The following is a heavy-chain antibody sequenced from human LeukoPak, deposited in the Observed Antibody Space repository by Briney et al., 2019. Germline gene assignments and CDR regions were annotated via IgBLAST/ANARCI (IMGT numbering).Heavy chain of an antibody. D-gene: IGHD2-15*01. V-gene: IGHV4-59*01. CDR3: AREYCSGGSCYSDY. CDR2: IYYSGST. CDR1: GGSISSYY. J-gene: IGHJ4*02. Sequence: SETLSLTCTVSGGSISSYYWSWIRQPPGKGLEWIGYIYYSGSTSYNPSLKSRVTISVDTSKNQFSLKLSSVTAADTAVYYCAREYCSGGSCYSDYWGQGTLVTVSS.